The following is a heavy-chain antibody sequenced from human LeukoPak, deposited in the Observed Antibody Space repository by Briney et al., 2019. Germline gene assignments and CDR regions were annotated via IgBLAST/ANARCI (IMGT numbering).Heavy chain of an antibody. Sequence: KVSCKGSGYTFPSYWIGWVRQMPGKGLEWMGIIYPDDSDTRYSPSFQGQVTISADKSISTAYLQWSSLKASDTAMYYCARLAYCSNDVCYSNYYYSMDVWGKGTTVTVSS. CDR3: ARLAYCSNDVCYSNYYYSMDV. V-gene: IGHV5-51*01. D-gene: IGHD2-8*01. CDR1: GYTFPSYW. J-gene: IGHJ6*03. CDR2: IYPDDSDT.